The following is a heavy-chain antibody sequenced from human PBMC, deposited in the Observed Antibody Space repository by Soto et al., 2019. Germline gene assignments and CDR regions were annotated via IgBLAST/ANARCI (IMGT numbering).Heavy chain of an antibody. Sequence: ASVKVSCKVSGYTLTELSMHWVRQAPGKGLEWMGGFDPEDGETIYAQKFQGRVTMTEDTSTDTAYMELSSLRSEDTAVYYCATSPGYEYYFDYWGQGTLVTVSS. J-gene: IGHJ4*02. CDR2: FDPEDGET. CDR1: GYTLTELS. V-gene: IGHV1-24*01. CDR3: ATSPGYEYYFDY. D-gene: IGHD5-12*01.